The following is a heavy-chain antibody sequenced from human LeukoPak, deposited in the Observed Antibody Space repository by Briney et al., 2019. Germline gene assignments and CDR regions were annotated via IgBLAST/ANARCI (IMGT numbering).Heavy chain of an antibody. Sequence: PSETLSLTCTVSGGSISSSSYYWGCIPQPPGKGLEWIVTIYYSGSTYYNPSLKSRVTISVDTSKNQFSLMLSSVTAADTAVYYCARQGSGNYLSPVNDWGRGTLVTVS. CDR3: ARQGSGNYLSPVND. V-gene: IGHV4-39*01. D-gene: IGHD1-26*01. J-gene: IGHJ4*02. CDR1: GGSISSSSYY. CDR2: IYYSGST.